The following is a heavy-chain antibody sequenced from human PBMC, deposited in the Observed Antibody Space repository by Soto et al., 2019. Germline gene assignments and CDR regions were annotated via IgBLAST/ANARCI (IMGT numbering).Heavy chain of an antibody. CDR1: GYTFTDYY. V-gene: IGHV1-2*02. Sequence: ASVKVSCKASGYTFTDYYMHWVRQAPGQGLEWMGWINPKTGGTNYVQKFQGRVTMTRDTSIATAYMELSRLRSDDTAVYYCARDVVGSDYFDSWGQGTLVTVSS. CDR2: INPKTGGT. CDR3: ARDVVGSDYFDS. J-gene: IGHJ4*02. D-gene: IGHD1-26*01.